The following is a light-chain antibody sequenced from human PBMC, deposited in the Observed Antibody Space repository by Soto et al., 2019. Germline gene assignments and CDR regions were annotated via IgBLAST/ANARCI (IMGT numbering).Light chain of an antibody. V-gene: IGKV1-5*03. CDR2: KAS. CDR1: QSISSW. J-gene: IGKJ1*01. CDR3: QQYYTYPWT. Sequence: DIQMTQSPSTLSASVGDRVTITCRASQSISSWLAWYQQRPGKAPKLLIYKASNLESGVPSRFSGSGSGTELTLTISSLHPDDFATYYCQQYYTYPWTFGPGTKGEIK.